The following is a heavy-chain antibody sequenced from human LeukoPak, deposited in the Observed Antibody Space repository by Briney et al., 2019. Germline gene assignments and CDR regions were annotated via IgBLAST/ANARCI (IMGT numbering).Heavy chain of an antibody. CDR2: IYSGGST. Sequence: GGSLRLSCAASGFTVSSNYMSWVRQAPGKGLEWVSVIYSGGSTYYADSVKGRFTISRDNSKNTLYLQMNSLRAEDTAVYYCARAGYYDILTGYNYWGQGTLVTVSS. CDR1: GFTVSSNY. J-gene: IGHJ4*02. CDR3: ARAGYYDILTGYNY. D-gene: IGHD3-9*01. V-gene: IGHV3-53*05.